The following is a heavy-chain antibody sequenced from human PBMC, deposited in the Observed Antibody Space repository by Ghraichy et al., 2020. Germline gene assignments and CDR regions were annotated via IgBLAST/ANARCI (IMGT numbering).Heavy chain of an antibody. Sequence: ASVKVSCKVSGYTLTELSMHWVRQAPGKGLEWMGGFDPEDGETIYAQKFQGRVTMTEDTSTDTAYMELSSLRSEDTAVYYCATVSYGVTPDAFDIWGQGTMVTFSS. V-gene: IGHV1-24*01. CDR2: FDPEDGET. CDR1: GYTLTELS. D-gene: IGHD4-17*01. J-gene: IGHJ3*02. CDR3: ATVSYGVTPDAFDI.